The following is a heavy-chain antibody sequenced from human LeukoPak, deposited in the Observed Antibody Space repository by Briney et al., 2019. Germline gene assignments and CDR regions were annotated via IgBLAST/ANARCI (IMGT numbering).Heavy chain of an antibody. Sequence: GGSLRLSCAASGFTFSNYEMHWVRQAPGKGLEWVSYIGSSGSDIYYADSVKGRFTISRDNAKNSLYLHMNSLRAEDTAVYYCARDYGGSSPFDYWGQGTLVTVSS. J-gene: IGHJ4*02. V-gene: IGHV3-48*03. CDR1: GFTFSNYE. CDR3: ARDYGGSSPFDY. CDR2: IGSSGSDI. D-gene: IGHD4-23*01.